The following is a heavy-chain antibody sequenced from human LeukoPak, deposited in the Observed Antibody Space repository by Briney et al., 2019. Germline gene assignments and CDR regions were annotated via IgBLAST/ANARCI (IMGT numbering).Heavy chain of an antibody. CDR2: IDWDDDK. D-gene: IGHD3-10*01. V-gene: IGHV2-70*04. Sequence: SVPTLVNPTQTLTLTCTFSGFSLSTSGMRVSWIRQPPGKALEWLARIDWDDDKFYSTSLKTRLTISKDTSKSQVVLTMTNMDPVDTATYYCARMATRGVNPYFDYWGQGTLVTVSS. J-gene: IGHJ4*02. CDR3: ARMATRGVNPYFDY. CDR1: GFSLSTSGMR.